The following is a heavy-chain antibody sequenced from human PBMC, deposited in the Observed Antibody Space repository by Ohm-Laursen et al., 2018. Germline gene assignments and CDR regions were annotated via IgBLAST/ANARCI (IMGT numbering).Heavy chain of an antibody. V-gene: IGHV3-23*01. CDR2: ISGSGDRT. J-gene: IGHJ4*02. CDR1: GFTFSSCA. Sequence: SLRLSCAASGFTFSSCAMSWVRQAPGKGLEWVSSISGSGDRTYYADSAKGRFTISRDNSKNTMYVQMNSLRAEDTAVYYCAKDVINMVRGAMGYWGQGTLVTVSS. D-gene: IGHD3-10*01. CDR3: AKDVINMVRGAMGY.